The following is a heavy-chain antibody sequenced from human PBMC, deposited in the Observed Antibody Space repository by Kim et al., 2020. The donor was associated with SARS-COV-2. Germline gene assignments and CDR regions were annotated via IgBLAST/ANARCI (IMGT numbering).Heavy chain of an antibody. Sequence: GGSLRLSCAASGFTFSSYAMSWVRQAPGKGLEWVSAISGSGGSTYYADSVKGRFTISRDNSKNTLYLQMNSLRAEDTAVYYCANTPAYCGGDCYSEWYFDLWGRGTLVTVSS. V-gene: IGHV3-23*01. CDR1: GFTFSSYA. J-gene: IGHJ2*01. CDR2: ISGSGGST. D-gene: IGHD2-21*02. CDR3: ANTPAYCGGDCYSEWYFDL.